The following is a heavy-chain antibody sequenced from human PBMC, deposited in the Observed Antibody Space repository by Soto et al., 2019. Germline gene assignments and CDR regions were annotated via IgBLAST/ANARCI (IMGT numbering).Heavy chain of an antibody. J-gene: IGHJ4*02. CDR2: ISSSSSYI. CDR1: GFTFSSYS. CDR3: ARDPDNTPTLV. D-gene: IGHD2-15*01. V-gene: IGHV3-21*01. Sequence: GGSLRLSCAASGFTFSSYSMNWVRQAPGKGLEWVSSISSSSSYIYYADSVKGRFTISRDNAKNSLYLQMNSLRAEDTAVYYCARDPDNTPTLVWGQGTLVTVSS.